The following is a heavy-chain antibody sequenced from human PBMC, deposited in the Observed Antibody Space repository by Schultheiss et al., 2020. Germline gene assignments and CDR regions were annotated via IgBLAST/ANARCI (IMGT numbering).Heavy chain of an antibody. CDR3: ARVGYYDFWSGTGWFDP. V-gene: IGHV4-30-2*01. CDR1: GGSISSGGYS. D-gene: IGHD3-3*01. CDR2: IYHSGST. Sequence: SETLSLTCAVSGGSISSGGYSWSWIRQPPGKGLEWIGYIYHSGSTYYNPSLKSRVTISVDRSKNQFSLKLSSVTAADTAVYYCARVGYYDFWSGTGWFDPWGQGTLVTVSS. J-gene: IGHJ5*02.